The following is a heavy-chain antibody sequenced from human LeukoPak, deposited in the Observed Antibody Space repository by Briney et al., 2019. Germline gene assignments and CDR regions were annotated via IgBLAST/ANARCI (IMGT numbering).Heavy chain of an antibody. D-gene: IGHD6-13*01. CDR3: ARDLIAAHYFDY. CDR2: IKKDGSEK. J-gene: IGHJ4*02. Sequence: GGSLRLSCAASGLTFSSYWMSWVRQAPGKGLEWVANIKKDGSEKYYVDSVKGRFTISRDNAKNSLYLQMNSLRAEDTAVYYCARDLIAAHYFDYWGQGTLVTVSS. V-gene: IGHV3-7*01. CDR1: GLTFSSYW.